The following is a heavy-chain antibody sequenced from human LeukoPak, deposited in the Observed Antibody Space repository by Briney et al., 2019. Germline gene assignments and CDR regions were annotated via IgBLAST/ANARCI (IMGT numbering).Heavy chain of an antibody. CDR2: ISYDGSNK. CDR3: ASLDGYNPGDY. D-gene: IGHD5-24*01. J-gene: IGHJ4*02. CDR1: GFTFSSYG. V-gene: IGHV3-30*03. Sequence: GGSLRLSCAASGFTFSSYGMHWVRQAPGKGLEWVAVISYDGSNKYYAVSVKGRCTISRDNSKNTLYLQMNSLRPQDTAVYYCASLDGYNPGDYWGQGILVTVSS.